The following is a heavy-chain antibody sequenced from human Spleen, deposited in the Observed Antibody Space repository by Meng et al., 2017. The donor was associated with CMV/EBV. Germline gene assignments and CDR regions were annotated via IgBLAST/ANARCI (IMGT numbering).Heavy chain of an antibody. J-gene: IGHJ4*02. CDR3: ASLYGATSYFDY. V-gene: IGHV2-5*02. D-gene: IGHD4/OR15-4a*01. CDR1: GFSLSTSGVG. Sequence: FSGFSLSTSGVGVGWIRQPPGKALDWLALIYWDDDKRYRPSLRSRLTITKDTSKNQVVLTMTSMDPVDTATYYCASLYGATSYFDYWGQGTLVTVSS. CDR2: IYWDDDK.